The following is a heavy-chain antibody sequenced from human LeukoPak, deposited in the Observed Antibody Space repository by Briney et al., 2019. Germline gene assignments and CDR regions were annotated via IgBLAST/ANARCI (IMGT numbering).Heavy chain of an antibody. J-gene: IGHJ4*02. CDR3: ARAAPDYDFWSGYSTYFDY. V-gene: IGHV3-7*01. CDR2: IRHDGGET. D-gene: IGHD3-3*01. Sequence: SGGSLRLSCAASGFSFITYWMGWVRQAPGKRLEWVANIRHDGGETYYVDSVKGRFTISRDNAKNSLYLQMNSLRAEDTAVYYCARAAPDYDFWSGYSTYFDYWGQGTLVTVSS. CDR1: GFSFITYW.